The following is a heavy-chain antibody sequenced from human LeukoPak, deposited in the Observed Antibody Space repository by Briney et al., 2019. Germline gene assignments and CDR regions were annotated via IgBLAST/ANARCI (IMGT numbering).Heavy chain of an antibody. CDR1: GFTFPNYG. D-gene: IGHD3-10*01. CDR3: ARGVRGEPFGFGY. Sequence: GSVKVSCKASGFTFPNYGIIWVRQAPGQGLEWMGWTSLYNGNTNYAQEFQDRVTMTTDTSTSTVYMELRSLRSDDTAVYYCARGVRGEPFGFGYWGQGTLVTVSS. J-gene: IGHJ4*02. V-gene: IGHV1-18*01. CDR2: TSLYNGNT.